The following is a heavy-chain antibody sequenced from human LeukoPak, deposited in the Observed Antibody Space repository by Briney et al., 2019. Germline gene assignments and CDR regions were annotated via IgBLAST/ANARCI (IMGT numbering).Heavy chain of an antibody. CDR1: GFTFSTYS. J-gene: IGHJ5*02. CDR3: ARLTLGCSSASCYA. V-gene: IGHV3-48*01. D-gene: IGHD2-2*01. Sequence: GGSLRFPCAASGFTFSTYSMNWVRQAPGKGLEWVSYISSSSSTKYYADSVKGRFTISRDNAKNSLYLQMNSLRAEDTAVYYCARLTLGCSSASCYAWGQGNLVPVSS. CDR2: ISSSSSTK.